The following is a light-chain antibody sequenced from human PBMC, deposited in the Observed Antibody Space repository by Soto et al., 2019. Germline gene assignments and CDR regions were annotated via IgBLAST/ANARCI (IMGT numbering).Light chain of an antibody. CDR1: QSVGDN. V-gene: IGKV3-15*01. Sequence: DIVMTQSPATLSVSPGERATLSCRASQSVGDNVAWYQQKPGQPPRLPIYRASTRATGIPAGFSGSGSGRQFTLTISSLQSEDFAVYHCQQHNNWPPWTFGQGTKVE. CDR3: QQHNNWPPWT. CDR2: RAS. J-gene: IGKJ1*01.